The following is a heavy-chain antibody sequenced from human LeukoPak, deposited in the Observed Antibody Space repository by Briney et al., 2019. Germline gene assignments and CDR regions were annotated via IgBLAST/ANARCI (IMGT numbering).Heavy chain of an antibody. V-gene: IGHV1-2*02. J-gene: IGHJ4*02. CDR3: SRGRSEGYSGYEFGDY. CDR1: AYTFTGYD. Sequence: ASVNLSCKASAYTFTGYDMNWVRQAPGQGLEWMGWIYPNSGGTDYAQKFQGRVTMARDTYISTAYMELRSMTAEDTAAYYCSRGRSEGYSGYEFGDYWGQGTLVTVSS. D-gene: IGHD5-12*01. CDR2: IYPNSGGT.